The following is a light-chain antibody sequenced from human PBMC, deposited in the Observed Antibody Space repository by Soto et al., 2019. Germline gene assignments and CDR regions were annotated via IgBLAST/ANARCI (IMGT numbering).Light chain of an antibody. CDR3: QQSYSSPWT. J-gene: IGKJ1*01. V-gene: IGKV1-39*01. CDR2: AAS. Sequence: DIQMTQSPSSLSASVGDRVTISCRASQSISYYLNWYQQKPGKAPNLLIYAASSLQSGVPSRFSGSRSGTDFTLTISSLQPEDFATYYCQQSYSSPWTFGQGTKVEIK. CDR1: QSISYY.